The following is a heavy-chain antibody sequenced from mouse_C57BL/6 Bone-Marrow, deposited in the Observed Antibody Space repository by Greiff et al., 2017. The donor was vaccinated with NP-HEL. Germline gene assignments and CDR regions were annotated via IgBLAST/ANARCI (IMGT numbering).Heavy chain of an antibody. CDR1: GFSLTSYG. CDR2: IWSDGST. D-gene: IGHD2-4*01. J-gene: IGHJ3*01. CDR3: ARHGGYDYEGFAY. V-gene: IGHV2-6-1*01. Sequence: QVQLKESGPGLVAPSKSLSITCTVSGFSLTSYGVHWVRQPPGKGLEWLVVIWSDGSTTYNSALKSRLSISKDNSKSQVFLKMNSLQTDDTAMYYCARHGGYDYEGFAYWGQGTLVTVSA.